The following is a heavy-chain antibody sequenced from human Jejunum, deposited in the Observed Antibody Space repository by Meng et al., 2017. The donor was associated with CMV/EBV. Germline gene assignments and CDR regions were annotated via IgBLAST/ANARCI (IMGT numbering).Heavy chain of an antibody. D-gene: IGHD2-2*01. CDR1: FSLTTSGVG. Sequence: FSLTTSGVGGSWNRQPPGKALEWLALIYWDDDKRYSPSLKSRLTITKDTSKNQVVLTMTNMDPVDTATYYCAHSIVVVPAQPSNWFDPWGQGTLVTVSS. CDR3: AHSIVVVPAQPSNWFDP. V-gene: IGHV2-5*02. CDR2: IYWDDDK. J-gene: IGHJ5*02.